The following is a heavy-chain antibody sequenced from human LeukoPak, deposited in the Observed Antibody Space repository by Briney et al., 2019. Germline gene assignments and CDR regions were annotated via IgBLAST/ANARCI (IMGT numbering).Heavy chain of an antibody. Sequence: TSETLSLTCTVSGGSVSSDSYYWSWIRQPPGKGLEWIGYIYYSGSTNYNPSLKSRVTISVDTSKNQFSLKLSSVTAADTAVYYCARELGYCSGGSCHYPFDYWGQGTLVTVSS. V-gene: IGHV4-61*01. CDR3: ARELGYCSGGSCHYPFDY. D-gene: IGHD2-15*01. CDR1: GGSVSSDSYY. CDR2: IYYSGST. J-gene: IGHJ4*02.